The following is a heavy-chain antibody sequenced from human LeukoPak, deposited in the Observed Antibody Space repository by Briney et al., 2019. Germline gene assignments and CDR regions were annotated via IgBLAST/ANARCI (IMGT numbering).Heavy chain of an antibody. D-gene: IGHD1-14*01. V-gene: IGHV3-7*01. CDR2: IKQDGSEK. J-gene: IGHJ6*03. CDR3: ARVGNLYDYYYMDV. Sequence: GGSLRLSCAASGFTFSSYWMSWVRQAPGKGLEWVANIKQDGSEKYYVDSVKGRFTISRDNAKNSLYLQMNSLRAEDTAVYYCARVGNLYDYYYMDVWGKGTTVTVSS. CDR1: GFTFSSYW.